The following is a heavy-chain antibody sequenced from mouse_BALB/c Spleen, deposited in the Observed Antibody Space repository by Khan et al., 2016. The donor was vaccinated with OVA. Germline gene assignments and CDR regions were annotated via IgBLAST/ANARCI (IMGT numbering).Heavy chain of an antibody. J-gene: IGHJ3*01. CDR1: GYTFSDYW. D-gene: IGHD1-1*01. V-gene: IGHV1-9*01. CDR2: ILPGSGSA. Sequence: QVQLKQSGAELMKPGASVKISCKATGYTFSDYWIEWVKQRPGHGLEWIGEILPGSGSANYNEKFKGKATFTADTSSNTAYMQLNSLTSEDSAVYYCARGNYYGSRSRFGYWGQGTLVTVSA. CDR3: ARGNYYGSRSRFGY.